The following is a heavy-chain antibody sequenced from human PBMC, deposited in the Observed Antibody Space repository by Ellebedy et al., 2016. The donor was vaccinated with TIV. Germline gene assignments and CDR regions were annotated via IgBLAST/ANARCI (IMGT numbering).Heavy chain of an antibody. CDR1: GGSFSVYY. J-gene: IGHJ6*02. V-gene: IGHV4-34*01. CDR2: INHSGST. CDR3: ARRLWFGESFYGMDV. Sequence: SETLSLXXAVSGGSFSVYYWTWIRQPPGKGLEWIGEINHSGSTNYNPSLKSRVTISVDRSKNQFSLTLSSVTAADTAVYYCARRLWFGESFYGMDVWGQGTTVTVSS. D-gene: IGHD3-10*01.